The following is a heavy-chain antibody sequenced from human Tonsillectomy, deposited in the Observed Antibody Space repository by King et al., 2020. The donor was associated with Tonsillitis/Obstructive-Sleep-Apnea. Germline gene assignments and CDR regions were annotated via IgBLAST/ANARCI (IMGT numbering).Heavy chain of an antibody. CDR1: GFSLSTSGVG. D-gene: IGHD1-7*01. CDR3: AQYNWHYGAYYYYMDV. Sequence: TLKESGPTLVKPTQTLTLTCTFSGFSLSTSGVGVGWIRQPPGKALEWLALIYWDDDKRYSPSLKSRLTITKDTSKNQVVLTMTNMDPVDTAPYYCAQYNWHYGAYYYYMDVWGKGTTVTVSS. CDR2: IYWDDDK. J-gene: IGHJ6*03. V-gene: IGHV2-5*02.